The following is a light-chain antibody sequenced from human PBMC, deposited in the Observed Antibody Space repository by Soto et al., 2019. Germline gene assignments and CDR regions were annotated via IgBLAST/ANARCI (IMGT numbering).Light chain of an antibody. CDR2: SSN. J-gene: IGLJ1*01. CDR3: AAWDDSLSGYV. CDR1: SSNIGSNY. Sequence: QSVLTQPPSASGTPGQRVTISCSGSSSNIGSNYVYWYQQLPGTAPKLLIDSSNQRPSGVPDRFSGSKSGTSASLAIGGLRSEDEADYYCAAWDDSLSGYVFGTGTKLTVL. V-gene: IGLV1-47*02.